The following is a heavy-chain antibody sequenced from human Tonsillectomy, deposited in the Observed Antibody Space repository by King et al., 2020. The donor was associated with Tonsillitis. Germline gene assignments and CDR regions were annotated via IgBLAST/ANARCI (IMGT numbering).Heavy chain of an antibody. CDR2: ISGSGGST. D-gene: IGHD3-3*01. V-gene: IGHV3-23*04. CDR1: GFTFSSYA. CDR3: AKDDGPTIFGVVNLFDY. J-gene: IGHJ4*02. Sequence: VQLVESGGGLVQPGGSLRLSCAASGFTFSSYAMSWVRQAPGKGLEWVSAISGSGGSTYYADSVKGRFTISRDNSKNTLYLQMNSLRAEDTAVYYCAKDDGPTIFGVVNLFDYWGQGTLVTVSS.